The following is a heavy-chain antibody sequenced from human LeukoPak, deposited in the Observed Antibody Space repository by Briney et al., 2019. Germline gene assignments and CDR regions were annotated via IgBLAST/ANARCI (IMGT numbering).Heavy chain of an antibody. CDR1: GFTFSNSA. J-gene: IGHJ4*02. Sequence: GGSLRLSCAASGFTFSNSAMSWVRQAPGKGLEWVGRIKSKTDGGTTDYAAPVKGRFTISRDDSKNTLYLQMNSLKTEDTAVYYCTTDLQQWPNDYWGQGTLVTVSS. CDR3: TTDLQQWPNDY. CDR2: IKSKTDGGTT. V-gene: IGHV3-15*01. D-gene: IGHD6-19*01.